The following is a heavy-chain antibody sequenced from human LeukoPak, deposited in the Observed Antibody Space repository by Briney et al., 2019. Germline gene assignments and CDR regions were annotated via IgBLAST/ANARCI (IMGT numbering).Heavy chain of an antibody. Sequence: GASVKVSCKASGYTFTGYYMHWVRQAPGQGLEWMGWINPNSGGTNYAQKFQGWVTMTRDTSFSTAYMELSRLRSDDTAVYYCARGMYSSSWYGGFGIDYWGQGTLVTVSS. CDR3: ARGMYSSSWYGGFGIDY. CDR2: INPNSGGT. V-gene: IGHV1-2*04. CDR1: GYTFTGYY. D-gene: IGHD6-13*01. J-gene: IGHJ4*02.